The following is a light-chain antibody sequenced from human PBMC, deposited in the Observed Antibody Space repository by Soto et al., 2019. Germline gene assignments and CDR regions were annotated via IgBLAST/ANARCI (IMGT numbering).Light chain of an antibody. CDR1: YSDVGIYDY. CDR2: EVS. J-gene: IGLJ2*01. CDR3: TSCSSDSTPLV. V-gene: IGLV2-14*01. Sequence: QSALTQPASVSGSPGQSISISCTGTYSDVGIYDYVSWYQHHPDKAPKLIIYEVSNRPSGISDRFSGSKSGNTASLTISGLQAEDEADYYCTSCSSDSTPLVFGGGTKVTVL.